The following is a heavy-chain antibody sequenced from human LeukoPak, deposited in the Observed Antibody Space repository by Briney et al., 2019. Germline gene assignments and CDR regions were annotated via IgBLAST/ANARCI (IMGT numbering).Heavy chain of an antibody. D-gene: IGHD3-16*01. Sequence: GAAVKVSCKDSGNTLTELSMHWGRPALGKGLEWMGGFDPENGVTIYAQKFQGRVTMTEDTFTDTAYMELSSLRSEDTAVYYCATLLNMIPYTYDYWGQGTLVTVP. V-gene: IGHV1-24*01. CDR3: ATLLNMIPYTYDY. CDR2: FDPENGVT. CDR1: GNTLTELS. J-gene: IGHJ4*02.